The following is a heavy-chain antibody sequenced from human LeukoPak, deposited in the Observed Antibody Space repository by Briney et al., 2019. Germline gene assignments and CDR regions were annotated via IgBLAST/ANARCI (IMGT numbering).Heavy chain of an antibody. CDR1: GASISSYY. CDR3: ARDRDGEIFDP. Sequence: SETLSLTCTVSGASISSYYWSWIRQPPGKGLEWIGYIYYSGSAYYNPSLKSRATMSLDTSKNQFSLKLNSVTAADTAVYYCARDRDGEIFDPWGQGTLVIVSS. V-gene: IGHV4-59*06. D-gene: IGHD5-24*01. J-gene: IGHJ5*02. CDR2: IYYSGSA.